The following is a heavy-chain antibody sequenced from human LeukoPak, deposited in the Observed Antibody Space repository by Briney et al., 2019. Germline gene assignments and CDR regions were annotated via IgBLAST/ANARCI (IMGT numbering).Heavy chain of an antibody. Sequence: SQTLSLTCTVSGGSISSGGYYWSWIRQHPGKGLEWIGYIYYSGSTYYNPSLKSRVTISVDTSKNQFSLKLSSVTAADTAVYYCARDVLTDCSGGSCYRSFDYWGQGTLVTVSS. CDR1: GGSISSGGYY. V-gene: IGHV4-31*03. J-gene: IGHJ4*02. CDR3: ARDVLTDCSGGSCYRSFDY. D-gene: IGHD2-15*01. CDR2: IYYSGST.